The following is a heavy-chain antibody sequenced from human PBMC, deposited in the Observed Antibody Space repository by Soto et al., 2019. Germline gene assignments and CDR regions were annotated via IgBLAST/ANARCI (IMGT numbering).Heavy chain of an antibody. Sequence: QVQLVESGGGVVQPGRSLRLSCRRSGFDFSTNGLNWVRQAPSKGLEWVAIIWYDGSKEYYADSVKGRFTISRDNSKNTRFLLMNSFIGDDSAVYYCATDNYDSAGSPQFFHLWGRGTLVIVSS. CDR2: IWYDGSKE. CDR1: GFDFSTNG. J-gene: IGHJ1*01. CDR3: ATDNYDSAGSPQFFHL. D-gene: IGHD3-16*01. V-gene: IGHV3-33*01.